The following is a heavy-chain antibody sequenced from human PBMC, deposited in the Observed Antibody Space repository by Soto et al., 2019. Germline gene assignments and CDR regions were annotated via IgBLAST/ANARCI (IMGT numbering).Heavy chain of an antibody. Sequence: QVQLVESGGGVIQPGKSLRLSCSAAGFAFSTYGMHWVRQAPGKGLEWVAVIWADGSRQFYGDSVKGRFTISRDNSKNTLYLQMNRLRVDDTAVYYCVGGTGCWGLSDYWGQGTLVTVSS. J-gene: IGHJ4*02. CDR1: GFAFSTYG. D-gene: IGHD3-9*01. CDR2: IWADGSRQ. V-gene: IGHV3-33*08. CDR3: VGGTGCWGLSDY.